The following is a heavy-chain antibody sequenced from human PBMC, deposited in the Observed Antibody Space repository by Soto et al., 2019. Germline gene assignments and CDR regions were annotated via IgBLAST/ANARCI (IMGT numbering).Heavy chain of an antibody. V-gene: IGHV5-10-1*01. CDR3: ARLGDCSGGSCFSRYYYHGMDV. CDR2: SDPSDSYN. J-gene: IGHJ6*02. D-gene: IGHD2-15*01. CDR1: GYSLAPYW. Sequence: GESLKISWNSSGYSLAPYWLNWVRQMPGRGLEWMGRSDPSDSYNNYSTSFQGRVTISADKSLNTAYLPWSSLEASDTAMYYCARLGDCSGGSCFSRYYYHGMDVWGQGTTVTVSS.